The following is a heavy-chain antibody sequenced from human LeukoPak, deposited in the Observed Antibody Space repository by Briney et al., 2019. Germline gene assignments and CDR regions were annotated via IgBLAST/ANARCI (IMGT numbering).Heavy chain of an antibody. J-gene: IGHJ6*03. Sequence: SETLSLTCAVYGGSFSGYYWSWIRQPPGKGLEWIGEINHSGSTNYNPSLKSRVTISVDTSKNQFSLKLSSVPAADTAVYYCAATSGWYPKVFYYYMDVWGKGTTVTVSS. CDR2: INHSGST. D-gene: IGHD6-19*01. V-gene: IGHV4-34*01. CDR3: AATSGWYPKVFYYYMDV. CDR1: GGSFSGYY.